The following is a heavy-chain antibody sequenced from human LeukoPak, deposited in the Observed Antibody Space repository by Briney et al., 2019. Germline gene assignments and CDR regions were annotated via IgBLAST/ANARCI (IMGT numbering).Heavy chain of an antibody. D-gene: IGHD6-13*01. CDR3: ARVRSSSWFDY. CDR2: ISSDGTST. V-gene: IGHV3-74*01. Sequence: PGGSLRLSCSASGFXFSSSSMHWVRRAPGKGLVWVSRISSDGTSTNYADSVKGRFIISRDNAKNTLYLQMNSLRAEDTAVYFCARVRSSSWFDYWGQGTLVAVSS. CDR1: GFXFSSSS. J-gene: IGHJ4*02.